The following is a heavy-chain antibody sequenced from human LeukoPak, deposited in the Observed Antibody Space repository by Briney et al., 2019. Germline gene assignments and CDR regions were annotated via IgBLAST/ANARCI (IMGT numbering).Heavy chain of an antibody. CDR3: AKEGAYCGGDCYDYFDY. D-gene: IGHD2-21*02. Sequence: GGSLRLSCAASGFTFSSYSMNWVRQAPGKGLEWVSSISSSSSYIYYADSVKGRFTISRDNSKNTLYLQMNSLRAEDTAVYYCAKEGAYCGGDCYDYFDYWGQGTLVTVSS. J-gene: IGHJ4*02. V-gene: IGHV3-21*04. CDR2: ISSSSSYI. CDR1: GFTFSSYS.